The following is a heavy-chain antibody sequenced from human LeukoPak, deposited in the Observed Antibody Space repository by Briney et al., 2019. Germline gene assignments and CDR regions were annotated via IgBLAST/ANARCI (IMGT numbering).Heavy chain of an antibody. J-gene: IGHJ4*02. CDR3: ARHNSFIPY. CDR1: RFTFNNYA. D-gene: IGHD5-18*01. Sequence: GGSLRLSSAASRFTFNNYALSWGREAPGERLEWVTDISHSGRATYYTDSVRSQCTISRDNSKNTVYLQMRSRRAEDTAVYFCARHNSFIPYWGQGSLVTVSS. CDR2: ISHSGRAT. V-gene: IGHV3-23*01.